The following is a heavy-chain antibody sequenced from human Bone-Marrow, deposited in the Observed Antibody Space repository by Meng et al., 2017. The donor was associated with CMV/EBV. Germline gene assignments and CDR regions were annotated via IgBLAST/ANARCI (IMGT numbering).Heavy chain of an antibody. V-gene: IGHV3-7*01. D-gene: IGHD5-18*01. J-gene: IGHJ4*02. CDR3: ARKSSGYSYDH. CDR2: IKQDGSEK. CDR1: GFTFSSYW. Sequence: GESLKISCAASGFTFSSYWMSWVRQAPGKGLEWVANIKQDGSEKYYVDSVKGRFTISRDNSKNTLYLQMNSLRAEDTAVYYCARKSSGYSYDHWGQGTLVTVSS.